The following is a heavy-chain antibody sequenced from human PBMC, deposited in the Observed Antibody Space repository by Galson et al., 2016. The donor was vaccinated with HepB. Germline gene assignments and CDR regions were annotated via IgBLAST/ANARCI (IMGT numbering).Heavy chain of an antibody. Sequence: SVKVSCKASGYTFSSYAIHWLRQAPGQRLEWMGWINSASGDTTYSQRFQDRLTIARDTSATTAYMELSGLRSEDTAVYFCAKGAGGYYDYWGQGTLVT. J-gene: IGHJ4*02. V-gene: IGHV1-3*01. D-gene: IGHD4/OR15-4a*01. CDR1: GYTFSSYA. CDR2: INSASGDT. CDR3: AKGAGGYYDY.